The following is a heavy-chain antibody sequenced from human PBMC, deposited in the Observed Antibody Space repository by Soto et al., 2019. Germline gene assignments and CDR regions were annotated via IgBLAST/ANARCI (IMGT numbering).Heavy chain of an antibody. V-gene: IGHV4-61*01. CDR2: IFFTGAT. Sequence: QVHLQESGPGLVKPSGTLSLICIVSGDSVTFGHHYWSWIRQPPAKGLEWIGHIFFTGATNYSPSLKSRVTMSVDSSKSQFSLNLTSVTAADSGIYYCARARPDSAGSSLGRRLDVWGQGTTVTVSS. CDR3: ARARPDSAGSSLGRRLDV. J-gene: IGHJ6*02. CDR1: GDSVTFGHHY. D-gene: IGHD3-10*01.